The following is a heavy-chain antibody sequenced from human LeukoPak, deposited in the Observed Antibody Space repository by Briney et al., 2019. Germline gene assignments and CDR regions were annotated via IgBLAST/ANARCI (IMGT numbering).Heavy chain of an antibody. CDR2: ISYDGSNK. CDR1: GFIFSGYE. Sequence: GTSLRLSCAVSGFIFSGYEMHWVRQAPGKGLEWVAVISYDGSNKYYADSVKGRFTISRDNAKNSLYLQMNSLRAEDTALYYCAKDNLPEGATSAEFDYWGQGTLVTVSS. V-gene: IGHV3-30*18. J-gene: IGHJ4*02. D-gene: IGHD1-26*01. CDR3: AKDNLPEGATSAEFDY.